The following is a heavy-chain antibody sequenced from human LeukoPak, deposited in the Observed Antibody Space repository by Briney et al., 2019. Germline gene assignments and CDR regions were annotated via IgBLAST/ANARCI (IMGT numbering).Heavy chain of an antibody. V-gene: IGHV3-21*01. CDR1: GFAFSTYS. CDR3: ARDWGSSWPYYYYGMDV. D-gene: IGHD6-13*01. J-gene: IGHJ6*02. Sequence: PGGSLRLSCAASGFAFSTYSMNWVRQAPGKGLEWVSSISSSSSYIYYADSVKSRFTISRDNAKNSLYLQMNSLRAEDTAVYYCARDWGSSWPYYYYGMDVWGQGTTVTDSS. CDR2: ISSSSSYI.